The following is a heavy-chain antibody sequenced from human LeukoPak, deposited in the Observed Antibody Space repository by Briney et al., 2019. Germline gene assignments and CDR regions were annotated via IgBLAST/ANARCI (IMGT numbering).Heavy chain of an antibody. J-gene: IGHJ4*02. D-gene: IGHD2/OR15-2a*01. CDR2: ISGSGSTI. Sequence: PGGSLRLPCAASGFTFSSYEMNWVRQAPGKGLEWVSYISGSGSTIYYADSVKGRFTISRDNAKNLLYLQMNSLRAEDTAVYYCARWNNRNWTPDYWGQGTLVTVSS. V-gene: IGHV3-48*03. CDR3: ARWNNRNWTPDY. CDR1: GFTFSSYE.